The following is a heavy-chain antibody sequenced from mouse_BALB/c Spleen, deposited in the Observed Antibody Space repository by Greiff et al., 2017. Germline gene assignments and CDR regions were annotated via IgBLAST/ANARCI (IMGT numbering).Heavy chain of an antibody. Sequence: EVQGVESGGGLVKPGGSLKLYCAASGFTFSSYAMSWVRQSPEKRLEWVAEISSGGSYTYYPDTVTGRFTISRDNAKNTLYLEMSSLRSEDTAMYYCARDRRDSSGSYSFDYWGQGTTLTVSS. V-gene: IGHV5-9-4*01. CDR3: ARDRRDSSGSYSFDY. CDR1: GFTFSSYA. CDR2: ISSGGSYT. D-gene: IGHD3-2*01. J-gene: IGHJ2*01.